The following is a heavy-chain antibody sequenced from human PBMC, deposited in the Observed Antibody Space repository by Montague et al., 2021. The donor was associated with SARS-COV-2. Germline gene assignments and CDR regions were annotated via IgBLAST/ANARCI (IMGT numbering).Heavy chain of an antibody. CDR3: ATQEDPSGWIPGPFDF. V-gene: IGHV4-39*01. D-gene: IGHD6-19*01. CDR1: AGSISSSSYY. J-gene: IGHJ4*01. Sequence: SETLSLTCTVSAGSISSSSYYLAWIPQPPWKGPEWLGCIYNSDSTYPNTSLKSRVFISVDTSKNQLSLTLTSVTAAYTAVYYCATQEDPSGWIPGPFDFWG. CDR2: IYNSDST.